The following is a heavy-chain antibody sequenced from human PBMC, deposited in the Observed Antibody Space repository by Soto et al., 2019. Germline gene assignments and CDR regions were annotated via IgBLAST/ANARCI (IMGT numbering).Heavy chain of an antibody. CDR2: ISGNGGST. Sequence: GGSLRLSCAASGFTFSSYAMSWVRQAPGRRLEWVSTISGNGGSTYYAASVKGRFTISRDNTKNTLYLQMDSLTAEDTAVYYCAKGSEFSNSYTLDFDFWGQGALVTVSS. J-gene: IGHJ4*02. CDR3: AKGSEFSNSYTLDFDF. V-gene: IGHV3-23*01. CDR1: GFTFSSYA. D-gene: IGHD6-6*01.